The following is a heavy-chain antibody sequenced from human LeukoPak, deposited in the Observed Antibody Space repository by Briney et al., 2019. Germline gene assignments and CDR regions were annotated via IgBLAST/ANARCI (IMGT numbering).Heavy chain of an antibody. J-gene: IGHJ4*02. CDR1: GFPFSHFG. CDR3: AKSTQSSWYDRFDY. CDR2: IRYDRSNT. V-gene: IGHV3-30*02. Sequence: GWSLRLSCTASGFPFSHFGMHWVRKAPRKGLEWVAFIRYDRSNTYYADSVKGRFTISRDNSKNTLYLQMSSLRGEDVGVYYCAKSTQSSWYDRFDYWGQGTLVTVSS. D-gene: IGHD6-13*01.